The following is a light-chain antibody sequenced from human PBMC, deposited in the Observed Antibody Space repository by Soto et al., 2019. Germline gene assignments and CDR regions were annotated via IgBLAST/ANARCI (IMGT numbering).Light chain of an antibody. Sequence: QSALTQPDSVSGSPGQPITISCSGSTSDIGAYNYVSWYQQHPGKAPKLLIYDVSYRPSGISDRFSGSKSGNTASLTISGLQPEDEADYYCSSYGASRILFGGGTKVTVL. V-gene: IGLV2-14*03. CDR1: TSDIGAYNY. CDR2: DVS. CDR3: SSYGASRIL. J-gene: IGLJ2*01.